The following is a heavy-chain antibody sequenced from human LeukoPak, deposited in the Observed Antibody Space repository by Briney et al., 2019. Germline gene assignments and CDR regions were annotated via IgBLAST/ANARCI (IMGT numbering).Heavy chain of an antibody. CDR3: VKDRQYSSGWYLDY. J-gene: IGHJ4*02. Sequence: DSVKGRFTISRDNSKNTLYLQMNGLRAEDTAVYYCVKDRQYSSGWYLDYWGQGTLVTVSS. V-gene: IGHV3-30*02. D-gene: IGHD6-19*01.